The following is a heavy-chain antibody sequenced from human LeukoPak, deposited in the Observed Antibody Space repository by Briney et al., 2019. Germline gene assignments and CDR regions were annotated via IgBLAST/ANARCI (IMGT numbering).Heavy chain of an antibody. V-gene: IGHV3-48*01. Sequence: GGSLRLSCEASGFTFSSYSMNWVRQPPGKGLELISYISSGISTMYYADSVKGRFTISRDNAKNSLHLQMNSLRVEDTAVYYCARDEGLRSSPPDYWGQGTLVTVSS. CDR2: ISSGISTM. J-gene: IGHJ4*02. D-gene: IGHD4-17*01. CDR3: ARDEGLRSSPPDY. CDR1: GFTFSSYS.